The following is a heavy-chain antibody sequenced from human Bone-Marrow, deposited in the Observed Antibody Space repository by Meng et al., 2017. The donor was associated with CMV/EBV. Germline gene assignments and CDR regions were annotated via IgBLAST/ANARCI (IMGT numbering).Heavy chain of an antibody. J-gene: IGHJ4*02. Sequence: GGSLRLSCAASGFTFSRFWMSWVRQAPGKGLEWVANINQDGSKKYYVDSMKGRFTISRDNDQNLLYLQMNSLRAEDTAVYYCARDGPGGYWGQGTRVTVSS. CDR3: ARDGPGGY. V-gene: IGHV3-7*01. D-gene: IGHD1-14*01. CDR2: INQDGSKK. CDR1: GFTFSRFW.